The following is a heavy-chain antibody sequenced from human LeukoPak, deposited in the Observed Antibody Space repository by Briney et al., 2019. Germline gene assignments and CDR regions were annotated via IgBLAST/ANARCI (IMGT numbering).Heavy chain of an antibody. CDR1: GDSISSYY. CDR3: ARKALPGNWFDP. CDR2: IYASGST. Sequence: KASETLSLTCTVSGDSISSYYWSWIRQPAGKGLEWIGRIYASGSTNYNPFPKSRLTISLDTSKNQFSLNRSSVTAADTGVYYCARKALPGNWFDPWGQGTLVTVCS. J-gene: IGHJ5*02. V-gene: IGHV4-4*07.